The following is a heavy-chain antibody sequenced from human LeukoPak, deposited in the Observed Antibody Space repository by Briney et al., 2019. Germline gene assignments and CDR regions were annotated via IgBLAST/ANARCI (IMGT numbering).Heavy chain of an antibody. CDR3: AKEKQQLTPNGVDAFDI. V-gene: IGHV1-8*01. CDR1: GYTFTSYD. Sequence: ASVKVSCKASGYTFTSYDINWVRQATGQGLEWMGWMNPNSGNTGYAQKFQGRVTMTRNTSISTAYMELSSLRSEDTAVYYCAKEKQQLTPNGVDAFDIWGQGTMVTVSS. CDR2: MNPNSGNT. J-gene: IGHJ3*02. D-gene: IGHD6-13*01.